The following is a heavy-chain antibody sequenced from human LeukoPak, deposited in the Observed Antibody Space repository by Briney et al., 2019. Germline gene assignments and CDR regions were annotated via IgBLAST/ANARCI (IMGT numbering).Heavy chain of an antibody. V-gene: IGHV3-48*04. J-gene: IGHJ4*02. Sequence: GGSLRLSCAASGFTFSSYSMNWVRQAPGKGLEWVSYISSSGSTIYYADSVKGRFTISRDNAKNSLYLQMSSLRAEDTALYYCVRGGIATRTRILDYWGQGTLVTVSS. D-gene: IGHD6-6*01. CDR3: VRGGIATRTRILDY. CDR1: GFTFSSYS. CDR2: ISSSGSTI.